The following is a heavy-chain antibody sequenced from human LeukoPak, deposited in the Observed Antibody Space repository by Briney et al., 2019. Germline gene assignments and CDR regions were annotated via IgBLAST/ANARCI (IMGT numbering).Heavy chain of an antibody. CDR3: ARAEWEPYVPDY. V-gene: IGHV4-59*01. CDR2: IYYSGST. Sequence: SETLSLTCTVSGGSISSYYWSWIRQPPGKGLEWIGYIYYSGSTNYNPSLKSRVTISVDTSKNQFSLKLSSVTAADTAVYYCARAEWEPYVPDYWGQGTLVTVSS. J-gene: IGHJ4*02. D-gene: IGHD1-26*01. CDR1: GGSISSYY.